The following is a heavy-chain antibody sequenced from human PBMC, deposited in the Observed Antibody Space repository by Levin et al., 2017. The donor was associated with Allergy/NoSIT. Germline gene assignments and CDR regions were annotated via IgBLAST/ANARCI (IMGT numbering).Heavy chain of an antibody. CDR3: ARGLAESSRYTNGY. CDR1: GGSISGYY. Sequence: GSLRLSCTVSGGSISGYYWTWIREPPGKGLEWIGHIHYTGVTNYNPSLKSRVAMSIDMSKNQFSLKLSSVTAADTAMYYCARGLAESSRYTNGYWGQGTLVTVSS. D-gene: IGHD3-16*02. V-gene: IGHV4-59*01. J-gene: IGHJ4*02. CDR2: IHYTGVT.